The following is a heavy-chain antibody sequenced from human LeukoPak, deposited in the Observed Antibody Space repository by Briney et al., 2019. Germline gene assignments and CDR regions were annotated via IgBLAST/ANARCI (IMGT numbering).Heavy chain of an antibody. D-gene: IGHD3-22*01. CDR2: IKSKTDGGTT. J-gene: IGHJ4*02. Sequence: GGSLRLSCAASGFTFSNAWMSWVRQAPGNGLEWVGRIKSKTDGGTTDYAAPVKGRFTISRDDSKNTLYLQMNSLKTEDTAVYYCTTLYYYDSSGYPLDYWGQGTLVTVSS. CDR3: TTLYYYDSSGYPLDY. V-gene: IGHV3-15*01. CDR1: GFTFSNAW.